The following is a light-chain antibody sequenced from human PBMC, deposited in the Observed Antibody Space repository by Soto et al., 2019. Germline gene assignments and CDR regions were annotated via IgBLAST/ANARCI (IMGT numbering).Light chain of an antibody. J-gene: IGLJ1*01. V-gene: IGLV1-40*01. CDR2: DNT. CDR3: QSYDTSLGRV. Sequence: VLTHPPSLSGSPVQRVTVSCTGTSSNIGAGYDVHWYQQLPGTAPKLLIYDNTNRPPGVSDRFSGSKSDTSASLAITGLQAEDEADYYCQSYDTSLGRVFGSGTKVTVL. CDR1: SSNIGAGYD.